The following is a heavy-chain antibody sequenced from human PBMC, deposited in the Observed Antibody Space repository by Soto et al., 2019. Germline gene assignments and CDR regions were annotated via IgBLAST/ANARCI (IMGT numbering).Heavy chain of an antibody. D-gene: IGHD3-3*02. CDR2: VYTGGNN. V-gene: IGHV4-4*07. CDR3: AREGDDRHFFFDS. CDR1: GRSMISYY. J-gene: IGHJ4*02. Sequence: QLQESGPGLVKPSETLSLICNVSGRSMISYYWSWLRQPAGKGLEWIGRVYTGGNNNYNPSLKSRVTMSVDTSTSQLSLKLTSVTAADTAVYYCAREGDDRHFFFDSWGQGTLVTVSS.